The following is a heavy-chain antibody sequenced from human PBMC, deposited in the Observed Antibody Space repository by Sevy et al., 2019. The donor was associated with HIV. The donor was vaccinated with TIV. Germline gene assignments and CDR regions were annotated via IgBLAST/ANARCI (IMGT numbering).Heavy chain of an antibody. V-gene: IGHV3-30-3*01. CDR1: GFTFSRHA. CDR3: XXXXVXGIEAWFDP. CDR2: ILYDGSNK. Sequence: GGSLRLSCVGSGFTFSRHAMHWVRQAPGKGLEWVAVILYDGSNKYYADSVKGRFTISRDNSKNTLDLEMNRLRPENTXVYXXXXXXVXGIEAWFDPWGLGTLVTVSS. J-gene: IGHJ5*02. D-gene: IGHD1-26*01.